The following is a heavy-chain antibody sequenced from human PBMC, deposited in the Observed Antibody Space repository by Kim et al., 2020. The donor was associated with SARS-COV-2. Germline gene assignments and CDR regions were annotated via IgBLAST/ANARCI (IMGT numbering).Heavy chain of an antibody. V-gene: IGHV4-59*08. CDR2: IYHTGSA. D-gene: IGHD2-15*01. J-gene: IGHJ6*02. CDR1: GDSIRSYY. Sequence: SETLSLTCTVSGDSIRSYYWSWIRQPPGKGLEWVGHIYHTGSATYNPSLKSRVTISIDTPRTQFSLKLRSVTAADTAVCFCARLKDLRGGYDMDVWGQGTTVIVSS. CDR3: ARLKDLRGGYDMDV.